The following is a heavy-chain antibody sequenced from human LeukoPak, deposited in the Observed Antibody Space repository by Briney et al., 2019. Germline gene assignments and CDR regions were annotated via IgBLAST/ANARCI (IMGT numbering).Heavy chain of an antibody. V-gene: IGHV1-24*01. CDR2: FDPEDGET. CDR3: ATGHSGYPCFGY. J-gene: IGHJ4*02. D-gene: IGHD5-12*01. Sequence: ASVKVSCKVSGYTLTELSMHWVRQAPGKGLEWMGGFDPEDGETIYAQKFQGRVTMTEGTSTDTAYMELSSLRSEDTAVYYCATGHSGYPCFGYWGQGTLVTVSS. CDR1: GYTLTELS.